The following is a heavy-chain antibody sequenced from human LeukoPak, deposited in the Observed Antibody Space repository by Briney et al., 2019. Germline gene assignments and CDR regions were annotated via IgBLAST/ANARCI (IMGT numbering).Heavy chain of an antibody. CDR1: GDSVSGNIVA. J-gene: IGHJ4*02. D-gene: IGHD6-19*01. CDR2: TNYRSKWYN. Sequence: SQTLSLTCDISGDSVSGNIVAWNWIRQTPSRGLEWLGRTNYRSKWYNDYAVSVRGRITINPDTSKNRFSLQLDSVTPEDTAVYYCARGSSGSFDYWGQGTLVTVSS. V-gene: IGHV6-1*01. CDR3: ARGSSGSFDY.